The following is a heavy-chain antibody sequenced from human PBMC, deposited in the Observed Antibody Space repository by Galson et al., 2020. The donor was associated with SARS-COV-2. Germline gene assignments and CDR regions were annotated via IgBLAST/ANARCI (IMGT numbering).Heavy chain of an antibody. CDR2: INPSSGGT. D-gene: IGHD2-15*01. J-gene: IGHJ4*02. CDR3: ARVVVPAAADDY. V-gene: IGHV1-2*02. CDR1: GYTFTGYY. Sequence: ASVKVSCKASGYTFTGYYMHWVRHAPGQGLEWVGWINPSSGGTNYAQKFQGRVTMTRDTSISTAYMELSSLRSDDTAVYYCARVVVPAAADDYWGQGSLVTVSS.